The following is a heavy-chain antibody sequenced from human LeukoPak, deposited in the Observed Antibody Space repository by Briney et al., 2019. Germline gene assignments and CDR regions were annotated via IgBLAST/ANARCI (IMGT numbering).Heavy chain of an antibody. V-gene: IGHV3-23*01. D-gene: IGHD3-16*01. Sequence: GRSLRLSCAVAGITLSNYGMSWVRQAPGKGLEWVAGISDSGGRTNYADSVTGRFTISRGNPKNTLYLQMNSLRAEDTAVYFCAKRGIVIRVILVGFHKEAYYFDSWGQGALVTVSS. CDR2: ISDSGGRT. CDR3: AKRGIVIRVILVGFHKEAYYFDS. CDR1: GITLSNYG. J-gene: IGHJ4*02.